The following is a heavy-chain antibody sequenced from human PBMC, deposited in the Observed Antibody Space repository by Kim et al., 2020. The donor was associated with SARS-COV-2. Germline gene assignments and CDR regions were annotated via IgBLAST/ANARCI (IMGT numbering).Heavy chain of an antibody. J-gene: IGHJ4*02. V-gene: IGHV3-23*01. CDR3: AKDHPSSGWPAFDS. D-gene: IGHD6-19*01. CDR2: VNNGGNA. CDR1: GFTFSSRA. Sequence: GGSLRLSCAASGFTFSSRAMSWVRQAPGKGPEWVASVNNGGNASYADSVKGRFTVSRDITRDTLYLQMNSLRAEDTALYFCAKDHPSSGWPAFDSWGQGT.